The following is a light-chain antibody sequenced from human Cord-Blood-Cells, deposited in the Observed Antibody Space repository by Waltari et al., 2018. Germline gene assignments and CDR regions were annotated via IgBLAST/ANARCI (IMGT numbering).Light chain of an antibody. Sequence: EIVMTQSPATLSVSPGERATLSCRASQSVSSYLAWYQQKPGQAPRLLIYGASTRATGIPARFSGSGSGTEFTFTISSLQSEDFAVYYCQQYDNWPWTFGQGTKVEIK. CDR3: QQYDNWPWT. V-gene: IGKV3-15*01. J-gene: IGKJ1*01. CDR2: GAS. CDR1: QSVSSY.